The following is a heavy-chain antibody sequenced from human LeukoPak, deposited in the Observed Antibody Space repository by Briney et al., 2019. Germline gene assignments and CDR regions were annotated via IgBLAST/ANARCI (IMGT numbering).Heavy chain of an antibody. CDR1: GDNIFSNSAA. V-gene: IGHV6-1*01. CDR2: TYYRSKYYF. J-gene: IGHJ4*02. Sequence: SQTLSLTCAISGDNIFSNSAAWNWVRQSPSRGLEWLGRTYYRSKYYFDYAVSVKNRITINPDTSKNQFSLQLNSVTPEDTAVYYCAESFGSGRIIGYWGQGTLVTVAS. D-gene: IGHD3-10*01. CDR3: AESFGSGRIIGY.